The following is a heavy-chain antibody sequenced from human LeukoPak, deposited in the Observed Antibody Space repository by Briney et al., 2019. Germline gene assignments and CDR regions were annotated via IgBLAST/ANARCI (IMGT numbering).Heavy chain of an antibody. D-gene: IGHD6-6*01. Sequence: PGGSLRLSRAASGFTFSSYSMNWVRQAPGKGLEWVSSISSSSSYIYYADSVKGRFTISRDNAKNSLYLQMNSLRAEDTAVYYCARVGGYSSSAFDYWGQGTLVTVSS. CDR3: ARVGGYSSSAFDY. V-gene: IGHV3-21*01. J-gene: IGHJ4*02. CDR2: ISSSSSYI. CDR1: GFTFSSYS.